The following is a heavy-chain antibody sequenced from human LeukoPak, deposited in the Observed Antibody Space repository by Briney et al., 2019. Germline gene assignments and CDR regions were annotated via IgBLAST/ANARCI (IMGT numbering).Heavy chain of an antibody. Sequence: GGSLRLSCAASGFTFSTYWVHWVRQAPGKGLVWVSRINSDGTSTTYADSVKGRFTISRDNAKNTLCLKMNSLTDEDTAVYSCARVGYYSSYAFDIWGQGTMVTVSS. J-gene: IGHJ3*02. V-gene: IGHV3-74*01. CDR1: GFTFSTYW. CDR2: INSDGTST. CDR3: ARVGYYSSYAFDI. D-gene: IGHD2-2*01.